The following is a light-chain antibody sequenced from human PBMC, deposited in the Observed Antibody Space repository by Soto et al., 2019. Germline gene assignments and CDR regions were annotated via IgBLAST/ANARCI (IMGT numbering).Light chain of an antibody. CDR3: QTWGTGIHRV. J-gene: IGLJ3*02. CDR1: SGHSSYA. Sequence: QLVLTQSPSASASLGASVTLTCTLSSGHSSYAIAWHQQQPEKGPRFLMKLNSDGSHYKGDGIPDRFSGSSSGAERYLTISSLQSEDEADYFCQTWGTGIHRVFGGGTKLTVL. V-gene: IGLV4-69*01. CDR2: LNSDGSH.